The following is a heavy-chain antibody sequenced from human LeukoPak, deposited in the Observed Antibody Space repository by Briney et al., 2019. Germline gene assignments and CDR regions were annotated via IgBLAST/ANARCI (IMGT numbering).Heavy chain of an antibody. CDR3: AAETYIQGCCNFDV. CDR2: IVVGNGNT. V-gene: IGHV1-58*02. J-gene: IGHJ3*01. D-gene: IGHD2/OR15-2a*01. CDR1: GLTFSTSA. Sequence: GASVKVSCKTSGLTFSTSAIQWVRQARGQSLEWMGWIVVGNGNTRYAQKLQERLTITRDMSTSTAYMELSSLRSEDTAVYYRAAETYIQGCCNFDVWGQGTLITVSS.